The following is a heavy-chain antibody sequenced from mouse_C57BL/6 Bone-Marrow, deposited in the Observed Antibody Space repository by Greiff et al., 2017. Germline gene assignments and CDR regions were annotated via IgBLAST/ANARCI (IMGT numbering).Heavy chain of an antibody. V-gene: IGHV14-1*01. CDR2: IDPEDGDT. D-gene: IGHD2-5*01. CDR1: GFNFKDYY. Sequence: EVQLQQSGAELVRPGASVKLSCTASGFNFKDYYMHWVKQRPEQGLEWIGRIDPEDGDTEYAPKFQGKATMTADTSSNTAYLQLSSLTSEDTAVYYCTTDYSILWFAYWGQGTLVTVSA. J-gene: IGHJ3*01. CDR3: TTDYSILWFAY.